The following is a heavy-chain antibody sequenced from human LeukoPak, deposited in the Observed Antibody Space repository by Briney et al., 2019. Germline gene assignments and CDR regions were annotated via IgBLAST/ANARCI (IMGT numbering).Heavy chain of an antibody. CDR3: ARERWYYGSGTYSWFDY. CDR1: GGSISSTSYY. V-gene: IGHV4-39*07. Sequence: SETLSLTCTVSGGSISSTSYYWGWIRQPPGKGLECIGTIYYSGSTYYNPSLKSRVTISVDTSKNQFSLKLSSVTAADTAVYYCARERWYYGSGTYSWFDYWGQGTLVTVSS. D-gene: IGHD3-10*01. CDR2: IYYSGST. J-gene: IGHJ4*02.